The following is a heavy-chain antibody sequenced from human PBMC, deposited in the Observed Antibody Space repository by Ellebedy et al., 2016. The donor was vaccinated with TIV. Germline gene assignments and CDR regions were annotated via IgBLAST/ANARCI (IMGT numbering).Heavy chain of an antibody. Sequence: ASVKVSCKASGYSFTGYYMYWVRQAPGQGLEWMGWINPNSGGTNYAQKFQGWVTMTRDTSISTAYMELSRLRSDDTAVYYCARDRSRMWFGELLYSDYYYYGMDVWGQGTTVTVSS. CDR2: INPNSGGT. V-gene: IGHV1-2*04. CDR3: ARDRSRMWFGELLYSDYYYYGMDV. CDR1: GYSFTGYY. D-gene: IGHD3-10*01. J-gene: IGHJ6*02.